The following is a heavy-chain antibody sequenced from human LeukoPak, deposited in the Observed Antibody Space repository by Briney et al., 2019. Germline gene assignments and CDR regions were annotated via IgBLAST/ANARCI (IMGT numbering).Heavy chain of an antibody. V-gene: IGHV3-30-3*01. CDR1: GFTFSSYA. Sequence: GRSLRLSCAASGFTFSSYAMHRVRQAPGKGLVWVAVISYDGSNKYYADSVKGRFTISRDNSKNTLYLQMNSLRAEDTAVYYCARGGAYYEPNFDYWGQGTLVTVSS. CDR2: ISYDGSNK. CDR3: ARGGAYYEPNFDY. D-gene: IGHD3-22*01. J-gene: IGHJ4*02.